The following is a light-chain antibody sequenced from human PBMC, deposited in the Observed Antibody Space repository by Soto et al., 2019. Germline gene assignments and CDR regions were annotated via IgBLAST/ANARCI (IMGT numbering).Light chain of an antibody. Sequence: QSVLTQPASLSGSPGQSITISCTGTSSDVGGYNFVSWYQQRPGKAPKLLIYDVSSRPSGVSNRFSGSKSGNTASLTISGLQAEDEAAYYCSSYTSSSTLDVVFGGGTKVTVL. CDR2: DVS. CDR1: SSDVGGYNF. J-gene: IGLJ2*01. CDR3: SSYTSSSTLDVV. V-gene: IGLV2-14*03.